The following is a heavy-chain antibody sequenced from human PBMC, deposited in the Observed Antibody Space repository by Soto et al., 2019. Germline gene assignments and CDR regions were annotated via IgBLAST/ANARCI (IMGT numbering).Heavy chain of an antibody. CDR3: ARAWTATAGWANWFVS. D-gene: IGHD6-13*01. V-gene: IGHV4-31*03. Sequence: QVQLQESGPGLVEPSQTLSLTCTVSGGSISGECYYWSWLRQYSGRGLEWIGYIHYSGSTYSNPCLKSRVTISVDTSKTQFFLKLTSVTAADTAVYYCARAWTATAGWANWFVSRGQGTLVTVSS. CDR2: IHYSGST. J-gene: IGHJ5*02. CDR1: GGSISGECYY.